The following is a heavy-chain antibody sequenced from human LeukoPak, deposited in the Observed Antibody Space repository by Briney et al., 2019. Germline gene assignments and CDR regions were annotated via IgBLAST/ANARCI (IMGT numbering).Heavy chain of an antibody. D-gene: IGHD3-22*01. Sequence: SETLSLTCAVYGGSFSGYYWSWIRQPPGKGLEWIREINHSGSTNYNPSLKSRVTISVDTSKNQFSLKLSSVTAADTAVYYCARYGYDSSGYHFDYWGQGTLVTVSS. CDR2: INHSGST. CDR3: ARYGYDSSGYHFDY. V-gene: IGHV4-34*01. CDR1: GGSFSGYY. J-gene: IGHJ4*02.